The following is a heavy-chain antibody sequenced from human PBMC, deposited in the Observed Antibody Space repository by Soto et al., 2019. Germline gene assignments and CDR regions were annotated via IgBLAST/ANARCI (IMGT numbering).Heavy chain of an antibody. CDR1: GVSIRSPSYF. Sequence: PSETLSLTCSVSGVSIRSPSYFWGWVRQPPGKGLEWIAAVYSHGDTHHNPSLKSRVSISVDTSANQLSLTLTSVTVADTAVYYCARLGGFSAGTFDYWGQGALVTVSS. J-gene: IGHJ4*02. V-gene: IGHV4-39*01. CDR3: ARLGGFSAGTFDY. CDR2: VYSHGDT. D-gene: IGHD6-19*01.